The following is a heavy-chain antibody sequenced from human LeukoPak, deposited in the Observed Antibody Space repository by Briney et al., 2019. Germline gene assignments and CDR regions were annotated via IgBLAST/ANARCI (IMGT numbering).Heavy chain of an antibody. D-gene: IGHD5-24*01. CDR2: LSYDDTNE. CDR1: EFIFSRYA. CDR3: ARDRRDGNNLAFHFDY. Sequence: GGSLRLSCAASEFIFSRYAMHWVRQAPGKGLEWVAILSYDDTNEYYADSVAGRFTISRDNSKNTLYLQMNSLRPDDAAVYYCARDRRDGNNLAFHFDYWGQGTLVTVSS. V-gene: IGHV3-30*04. J-gene: IGHJ4*02.